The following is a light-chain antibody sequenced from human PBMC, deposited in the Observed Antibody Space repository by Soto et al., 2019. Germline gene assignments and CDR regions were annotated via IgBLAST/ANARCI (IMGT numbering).Light chain of an antibody. CDR2: EVS. J-gene: IGLJ1*01. V-gene: IGLV2-14*01. CDR3: SSCTSSRTRYV. CDR1: SSDVGGYNY. Sequence: QSALTQPASVSGSPGQSITISCTGTSSDVGGYNYVSWYQQHPGKAPKLMIYEVSNRPSGVSNRFSGSKSGNTASLTISGLQAEDEADYYCSSCTSSRTRYVFGTGTKLTVL.